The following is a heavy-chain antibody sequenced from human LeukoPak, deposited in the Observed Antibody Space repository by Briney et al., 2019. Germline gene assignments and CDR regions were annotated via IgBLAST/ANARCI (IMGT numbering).Heavy chain of an antibody. Sequence: GGSLRLACAASGFTFSSYAMSWVRQAPGKGLEWVSAISGSGGSTYYADSVKGRFTISRDNSKNTLYLQMNSLRAEDTAVYYCAKDLRAGYDFWSGYYAFYIWGQGTMVTVSS. V-gene: IGHV3-23*01. J-gene: IGHJ3*02. D-gene: IGHD3-3*01. CDR3: AKDLRAGYDFWSGYYAFYI. CDR1: GFTFSSYA. CDR2: ISGSGGST.